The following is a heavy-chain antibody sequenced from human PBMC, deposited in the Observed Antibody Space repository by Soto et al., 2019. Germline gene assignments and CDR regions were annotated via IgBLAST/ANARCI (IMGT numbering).Heavy chain of an antibody. Sequence: GGSLRLSCAASGFTFSSYEMDWVRQAPGKGLEWVSYISSSGSTIYYADSVKGRFTISRDNAKNSLYLQMNSLRAEDTAVYYCARVDILTGYYDYWGQGTLVTVSS. CDR2: ISSSGSTI. V-gene: IGHV3-48*03. CDR3: ARVDILTGYYDY. CDR1: GFTFSSYE. D-gene: IGHD3-9*01. J-gene: IGHJ4*02.